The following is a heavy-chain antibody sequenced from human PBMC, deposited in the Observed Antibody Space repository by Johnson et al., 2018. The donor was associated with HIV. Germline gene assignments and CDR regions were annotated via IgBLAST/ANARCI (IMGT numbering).Heavy chain of an antibody. CDR2: ISGSGGST. V-gene: IGHV3-23*04. CDR1: GFTLSHYS. D-gene: IGHD3-3*01. Sequence: EVQLVESGGGVVQPGRSLRLSCAVSGFTLSHYSMHWVRQAPGKGLEWVSAISGSGGSTYYADSVKGRFTISRDNSKNTLYLQMNSLRAEDTAVYYCAKEYYNFWSGPDAFDIWGQGIMVTVSS. CDR3: AKEYYNFWSGPDAFDI. J-gene: IGHJ3*02.